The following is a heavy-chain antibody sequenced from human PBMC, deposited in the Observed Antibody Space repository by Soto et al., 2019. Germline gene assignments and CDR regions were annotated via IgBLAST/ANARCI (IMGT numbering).Heavy chain of an antibody. V-gene: IGHV4-61*04. J-gene: IGHJ6*02. CDR2: VYYSGST. D-gene: IGHD6-25*01. CDR1: GGSVNSGTYY. Sequence: QVQLQESGPGLVKPLESLSPTCTVSGGSVNSGTYYWSWIRQPPGKVLEWIGYVYYSGSTSYNPYLKSRVNLPIYPSXNXXSXXXXXXXXXXXXXXXXXXXXXGXYXXXXXXXQRNLEDSQYGMDIWGQGTTVIVSS. CDR3: XXXXXGXYXXXXXXXQRNLEDSQYGMDI.